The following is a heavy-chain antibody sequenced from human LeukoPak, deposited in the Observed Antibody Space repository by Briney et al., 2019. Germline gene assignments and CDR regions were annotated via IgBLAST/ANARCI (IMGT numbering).Heavy chain of an antibody. CDR2: ISGSGGGT. V-gene: IGHV3-23*01. CDR3: AKGLVGTEYFQH. J-gene: IGHJ1*01. D-gene: IGHD2-8*02. CDR1: GFTFSSYA. Sequence: GGSLRLSCAASGFTFSSYAMSWVRQAPGKGLEWISTISGSGGGTCYADSVKGRFTISRDNSKNTLSLQMNSLRAEDTAVYHCAKGLVGTEYFQHWGQGTLVTVSS.